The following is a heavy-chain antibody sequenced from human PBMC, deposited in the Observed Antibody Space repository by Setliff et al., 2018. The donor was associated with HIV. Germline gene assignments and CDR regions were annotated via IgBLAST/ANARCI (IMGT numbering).Heavy chain of an antibody. CDR2: IIPILGVP. V-gene: IGHV1-69*02. Sequence: KVSCKASGGPFTSSSIGWVRQAPGQGLEWMGRIIPILGVPRYAQKFQGRVTITADKSTSTSYMHLSSLRAEDTDVYFCARVGDYDSSGYYVTWGQGSLVTVSS. CDR1: GGPFTSSS. D-gene: IGHD3-22*01. J-gene: IGHJ4*02. CDR3: ARVGDYDSSGYYVT.